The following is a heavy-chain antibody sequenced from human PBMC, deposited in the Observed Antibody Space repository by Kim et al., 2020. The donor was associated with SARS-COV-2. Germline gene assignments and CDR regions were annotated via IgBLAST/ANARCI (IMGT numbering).Heavy chain of an antibody. CDR2: INHSGST. CDR3: ARTPRYDFWSGYYTGGFDY. Sequence: SQTLSLTCAVHGGSFSGYYWSWIRQPPGKGLEWIGEINHSGSTNYNPSLKSRVTISVDTSKNQFSLKLSSVTAADTAVYYCARTPRYDFWSGYYTGGFDYWGQGTLVTVSS. CDR1: GGSFSGYY. J-gene: IGHJ4*01. V-gene: IGHV4-34*01. D-gene: IGHD3-3*01.